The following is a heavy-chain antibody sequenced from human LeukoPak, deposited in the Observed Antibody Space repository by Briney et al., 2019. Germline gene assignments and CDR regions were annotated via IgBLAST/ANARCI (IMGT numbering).Heavy chain of an antibody. J-gene: IGHJ6*04. CDR2: IYYSGST. D-gene: IGHD3-16*01. CDR3: ARDLGSSTPSGI. V-gene: IGHV4-39*07. CDR1: GGSISSSSYY. Sequence: SETLSLTCTVSGGSISSSSYYWGWIRQPPGKGLEWIGSIYYSGSTYYNPSLKSRVTISVDTSKNQFSLKLSSVTAADTAVYYCARDLGSSTPSGIWGKGTTVTVSS.